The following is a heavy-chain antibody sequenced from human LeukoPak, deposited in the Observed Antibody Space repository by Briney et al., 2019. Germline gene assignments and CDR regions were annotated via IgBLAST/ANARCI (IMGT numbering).Heavy chain of an antibody. CDR1: GFTFSSYA. J-gene: IGHJ5*02. CDR3: ARDFGVRGVIIYGGNWFDP. D-gene: IGHD3-10*01. V-gene: IGHV3-30*04. CDR2: ISYDGSNK. Sequence: PGRSLRLSRAASGFTFSSYAMHWVRQAPGKGLEWVAVISYDGSNKYYADSVKGRFTISRDNSKNTLYLQMNSLRAEDTAVYYCARDFGVRGVIIYGGNWFDPWGQGTLVTVSS.